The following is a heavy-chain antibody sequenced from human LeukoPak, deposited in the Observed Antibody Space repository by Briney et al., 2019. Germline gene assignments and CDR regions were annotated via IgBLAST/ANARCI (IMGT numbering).Heavy chain of an antibody. D-gene: IGHD4-17*01. CDR2: INAGNGNT. CDR3: ARGVSDYGDLIFDY. CDR1: GYTFTNYA. Sequence: ASVKVSCKASGYTFTNYAMHWVRQAPGQRLEWMGWINAGNGNTKYSLEFQGRVTITRDTSASTAYMELSSLRSDDTAVYYCARGVSDYGDLIFDYWGQGTLVTVSS. V-gene: IGHV1-3*01. J-gene: IGHJ4*02.